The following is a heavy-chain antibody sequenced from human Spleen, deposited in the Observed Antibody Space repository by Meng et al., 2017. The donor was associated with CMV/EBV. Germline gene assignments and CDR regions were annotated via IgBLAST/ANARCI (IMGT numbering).Heavy chain of an antibody. CDR2: IIPIFGTA. D-gene: IGHD2/OR15-2a*01. CDR3: ARGILADWGTKSPRYYYGMDV. V-gene: IGHV1-69*05. CDR1: GGTFSSYA. Sequence: SVKVSCKASGGTFSSYAISWVRQAPGQGLEWMGGIIPIFGTANYAQKFQGRVTITTDESTSTAYMELSSLRSEDTAVYYCARGILADWGTKSPRYYYGMDVWGQGTTVTVSS. J-gene: IGHJ6*02.